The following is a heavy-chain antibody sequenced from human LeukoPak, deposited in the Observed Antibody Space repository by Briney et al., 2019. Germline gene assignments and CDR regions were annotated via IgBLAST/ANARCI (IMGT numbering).Heavy chain of an antibody. V-gene: IGHV3-23*01. CDR3: AKGFRYFDY. CDR1: GFTLTSSA. CDR2: ISGGGVST. J-gene: IGHJ4*02. Sequence: PGGSPRLSCAASGFTLTSSAMTWVRQAPGKGLEWVSAISGGGVSTYYGESVKGRFTISRDTSKNTLFLQMNSLRVEDTAVYYCAKGFRYFDYWGQGTLVTVSS.